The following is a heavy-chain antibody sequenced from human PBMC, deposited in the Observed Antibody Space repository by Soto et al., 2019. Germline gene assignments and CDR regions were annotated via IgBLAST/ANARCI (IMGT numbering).Heavy chain of an antibody. CDR1: GFTVSSNY. V-gene: IGHV3-66*01. J-gene: IGHJ4*02. CDR2: IYSGGST. D-gene: IGHD2-15*01. Sequence: GGSLRLSCAASGFTVSSNYMSWVRQAPGKGLEWVSVIYSGGSTYYADSVKGRFTISRDNSKNTLYLQMNSLRAEDTAVYYCASIGYCSGGRCYDHDYWGQGTLVTVSS. CDR3: ASIGYCSGGRCYDHDY.